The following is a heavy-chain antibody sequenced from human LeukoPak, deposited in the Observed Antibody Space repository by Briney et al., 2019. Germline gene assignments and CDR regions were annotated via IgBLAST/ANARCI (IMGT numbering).Heavy chain of an antibody. D-gene: IGHD3-3*01. Sequence: ASVKVSCKTSGYTFSNSGVSWVRQAPGQGLEWMGIINPSGGSTSYAQKFQGRVTMTRDMSTSTVYMELSSLRSEDTAVYYCARDRRRTGNRLTLEWSLYNWFDPWGQGTLVTVSS. CDR3: ARDRRRTGNRLTLEWSLYNWFDP. CDR1: GYTFSNSG. CDR2: INPSGGST. J-gene: IGHJ5*02. V-gene: IGHV1-46*01.